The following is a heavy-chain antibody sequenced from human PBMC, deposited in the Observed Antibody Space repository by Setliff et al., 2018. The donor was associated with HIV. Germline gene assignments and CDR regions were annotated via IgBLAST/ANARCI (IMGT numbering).Heavy chain of an antibody. CDR1: GYTFTNYY. V-gene: IGHV1-46*01. CDR3: ARDAFDYTAYYYSYMGV. Sequence: ASVKVSCKASGYTFTNYYIHWVRQAPGQGLEWMGIINPSGGSTTYAQKFQGRVTMTRDTSTSTVYMELSSLRSEDTAVYHCARDAFDYTAYYYSYMGVWGKGTTVTVSS. J-gene: IGHJ6*03. CDR2: INPSGGST. D-gene: IGHD4-4*01.